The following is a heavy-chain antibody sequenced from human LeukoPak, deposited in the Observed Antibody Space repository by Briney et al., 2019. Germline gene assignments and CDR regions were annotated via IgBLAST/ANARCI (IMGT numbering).Heavy chain of an antibody. Sequence: PGGSLRLSCAASGFTFSSYAMSWVRQAPGKGLEWVSAISGSGGSTYYADSVKGRFTISRDNSKNTLYLQMNSLRAEDTAVYYCAKRSGRFLEWLLRTRASQDYWGQGTLVTVSS. V-gene: IGHV3-23*01. D-gene: IGHD3-3*01. J-gene: IGHJ4*02. CDR2: ISGSGGST. CDR1: GFTFSSYA. CDR3: AKRSGRFLEWLLRTRASQDY.